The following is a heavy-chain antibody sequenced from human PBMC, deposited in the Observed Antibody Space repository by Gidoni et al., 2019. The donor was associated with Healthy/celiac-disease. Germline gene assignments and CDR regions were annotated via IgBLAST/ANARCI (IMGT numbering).Heavy chain of an antibody. CDR2: ISSSSSYI. CDR1: GFTFSSYS. V-gene: IGHV3-21*01. CDR3: ARDPIAAADMATTIMDV. Sequence: EVQLVESGGGLVKPGGSLRLSCAASGFTFSSYSMNWVRQAPGKGLEWVSSISSSSSYIYYADSVKGRFTISRDNAKNSLYLQMNSLRAEDTAVYYCARDPIAAADMATTIMDVWGQGTTVTVSS. D-gene: IGHD6-13*01. J-gene: IGHJ6*02.